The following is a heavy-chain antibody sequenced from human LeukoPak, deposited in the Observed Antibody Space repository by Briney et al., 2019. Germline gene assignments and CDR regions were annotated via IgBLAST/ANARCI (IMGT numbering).Heavy chain of an antibody. J-gene: IGHJ3*02. V-gene: IGHV1-2*02. CDR3: ARGTGVVVTAIPADDAFDI. Sequence: GASVKVSCKASGYTFTGYYMHWVRQAPGQGLEWMGWINPNSGGTNYAQKFQGRVTMTRDTSISTAYMELSRLRSDDTAVYYCARGTGVVVTAIPADDAFDIWGQGTMVTVSS. CDR1: GYTFTGYY. D-gene: IGHD2-21*02. CDR2: INPNSGGT.